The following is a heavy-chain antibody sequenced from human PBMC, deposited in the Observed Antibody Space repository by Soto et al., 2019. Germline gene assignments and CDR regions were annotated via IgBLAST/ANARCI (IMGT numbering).Heavy chain of an antibody. Sequence: QVQLVQSGAEVKKPGSSVKVSCKASGGTFSSYAISWVRQAPGQGLEWMGGIIPIFGTANYAQKFQGSVTITADESTSTAYMELSSLRSEDTAVYYCARVGDSSGYYYRNWFDPWGQGTLVTVSS. CDR3: ARVGDSSGYYYRNWFDP. V-gene: IGHV1-69*12. CDR1: GGTFSSYA. CDR2: IIPIFGTA. D-gene: IGHD3-22*01. J-gene: IGHJ5*02.